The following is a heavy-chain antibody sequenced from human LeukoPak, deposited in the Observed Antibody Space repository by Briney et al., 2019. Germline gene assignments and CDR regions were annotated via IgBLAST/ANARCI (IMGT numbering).Heavy chain of an antibody. Sequence: ASVKVSCKASGYTFTSYGISWGRQAPGQGLEGLGWISAYNGNTNYAPKLQGRVTMTTDTSTSAAYMELRSLRSDDTAVYYCAREDCSSTSCYGGGDFDYWGQGTLVTVSS. D-gene: IGHD2-2*01. CDR2: ISAYNGNT. V-gene: IGHV1-18*04. CDR3: AREDCSSTSCYGGGDFDY. J-gene: IGHJ4*02. CDR1: GYTFTSYG.